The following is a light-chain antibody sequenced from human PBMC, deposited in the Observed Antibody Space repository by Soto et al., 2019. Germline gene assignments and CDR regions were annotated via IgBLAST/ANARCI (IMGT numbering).Light chain of an antibody. J-gene: IGLJ3*02. CDR1: SGHSSYD. CDR3: QTWGTGIRV. V-gene: IGLV4-69*01. Sequence: QPVLTQSPSDSASLGASVKLTCTLSSGHSSYDIACHQQQPEKGPRYLMKLNSDGSHIKGDGIPDRFSGSSSGAERYLTISSLQSEDETDYYCQTWGTGIRVFGGGTKLTGL. CDR2: LNSDGSH.